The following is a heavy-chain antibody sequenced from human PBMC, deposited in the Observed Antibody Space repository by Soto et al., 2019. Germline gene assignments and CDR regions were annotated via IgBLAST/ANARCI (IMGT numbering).Heavy chain of an antibody. Sequence: SETLSLTCTVSGGSISSSSYYWGWIRQPPGKGLEWIGSIYYSGSTYYNPSLKSRVTISVVTSKNQFSLKLSSVTAADTAVYYCARVSYGDYLDWFDPWGQGTLVTVSS. CDR3: ARVSYGDYLDWFDP. CDR1: GGSISSSSYY. CDR2: IYYSGST. J-gene: IGHJ5*02. D-gene: IGHD4-17*01. V-gene: IGHV4-39*01.